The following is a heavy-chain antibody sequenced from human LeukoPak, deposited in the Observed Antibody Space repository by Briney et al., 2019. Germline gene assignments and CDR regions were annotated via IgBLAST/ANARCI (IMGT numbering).Heavy chain of an antibody. CDR3: ARRGDPDFWSGYLSFEALKYYYYYYMDV. CDR2: INTNTGNP. D-gene: IGHD3-3*01. J-gene: IGHJ6*03. Sequence: GASVKVSCKASGYTFTSYYMHWVRQAPGQGLEWMGWINTNTGNPTYAQGFTGRFVFSLDTSVSTAYLQISSLKAEDTAVYYCARRGDPDFWSGYLSFEALKYYYYYYMDVWGKGTTVTVSS. CDR1: GYTFTSYY. V-gene: IGHV7-4-1*02.